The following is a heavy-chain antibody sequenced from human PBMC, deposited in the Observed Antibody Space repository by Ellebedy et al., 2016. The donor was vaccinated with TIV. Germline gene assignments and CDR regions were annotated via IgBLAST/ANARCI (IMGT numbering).Heavy chain of an antibody. Sequence: PGGSLRLSCAASGFTFSSYSMNWVRQAPGKGLEWVSYISSSSSTIYYADSVKGRFTISRDNAKNSLYLQMNSLRAEDTAVYYCARPSTVRATLCFDYWGRGTLVTVSS. CDR1: GFTFSSYS. CDR3: ARPSTVRATLCFDY. J-gene: IGHJ4*02. CDR2: ISSSSSTI. V-gene: IGHV3-48*01. D-gene: IGHD1-26*01.